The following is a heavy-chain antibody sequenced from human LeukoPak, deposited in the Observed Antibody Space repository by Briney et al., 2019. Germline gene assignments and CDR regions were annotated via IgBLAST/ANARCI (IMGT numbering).Heavy chain of an antibody. CDR2: IYYSGST. D-gene: IGHD1-26*01. J-gene: IGHJ1*01. V-gene: IGHV4-39*01. CDR1: GGSISSSSYY. Sequence: PSETLSLTCTVSGGSISSSSYYWGWIRQPPGKGLEWIGSIYYSGSTYYNPSLKSRVTISVDTSKNQFSLKLSSVTAADTAVYYYARHEFLGGGSYFGSSAEYFQHWGQGTLVTVSS. CDR3: ARHEFLGGGSYFGSSAEYFQH.